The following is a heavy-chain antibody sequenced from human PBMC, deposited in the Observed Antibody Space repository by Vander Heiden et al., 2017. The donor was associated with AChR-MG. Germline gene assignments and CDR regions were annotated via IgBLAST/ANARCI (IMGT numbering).Heavy chain of an antibody. CDR1: GYTFTGYY. CDR3: VHRGSSGFAPPGPSTIYGMDV. J-gene: IGHJ6*02. CDR2: MNPNSGGT. Sequence: QVQLVQSGAEVKKPGASVKVSCKASGYTFTGYYLHWVRQAPGQGLEWMGWMNPNSGGTNYAQKFQGRVTMTRDTSISTAYMELSRLRSDDTAVYYCVHRGSSGFAPPGPSTIYGMDVWGQGTTVTVSS. V-gene: IGHV1-2*02. D-gene: IGHD6-19*01.